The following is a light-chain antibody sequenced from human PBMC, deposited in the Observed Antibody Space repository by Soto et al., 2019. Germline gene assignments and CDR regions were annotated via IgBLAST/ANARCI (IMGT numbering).Light chain of an antibody. CDR1: QSLLHSNGYNY. V-gene: IGKV2-28*01. CDR3: MQALQIPST. J-gene: IGKJ1*01. CDR2: LGS. Sequence: DIVMTQSPLSLPVTPGEPASISCRSSQSLLHSNGYNYLDWYLQKPGQSPQLLIYLGSNRASGVPDRFSGSGSGTDFTLKISRVEAEDVGVYYCMQALQIPSTFGQGTKVDIK.